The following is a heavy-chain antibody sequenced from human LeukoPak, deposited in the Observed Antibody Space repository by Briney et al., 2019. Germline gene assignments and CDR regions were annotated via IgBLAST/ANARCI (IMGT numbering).Heavy chain of an antibody. CDR1: GGSFSGYY. J-gene: IGHJ4*02. D-gene: IGHD3-10*01. CDR3: ARGFLVLLWFGELSSPAFDY. Sequence: PSETLSLTCAVYGGSFSGYYWSWIRQPPGNGLEWIGEINHSGSTNDNPSLKSRVTISVDTSKNQFSLKLSSVTAADTAVYYCARGFLVLLWFGELSSPAFDYWGQGTLVTVSS. V-gene: IGHV4-34*01. CDR2: INHSGST.